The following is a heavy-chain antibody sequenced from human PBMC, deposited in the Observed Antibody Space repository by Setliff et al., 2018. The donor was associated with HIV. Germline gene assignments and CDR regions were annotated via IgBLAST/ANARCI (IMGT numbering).Heavy chain of an antibody. J-gene: IGHJ3*02. V-gene: IGHV3-21*01. D-gene: IGHD3-10*01. Sequence: NPGGSLRLSCAASGFTFSSYSMNWVRQAPGKGLEWVSSISSSSSYIYYADSVKGRFTISRDNAKNSLYLQMNSLRAEDTAVYYCARDKGIGDAFDIWGQGTMVTVSS. CDR1: GFTFSSYS. CDR2: ISSSSSYI. CDR3: ARDKGIGDAFDI.